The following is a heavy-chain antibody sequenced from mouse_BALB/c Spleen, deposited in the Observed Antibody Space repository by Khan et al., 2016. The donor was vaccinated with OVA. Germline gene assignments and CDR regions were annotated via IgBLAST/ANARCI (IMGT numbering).Heavy chain of an antibody. Sequence: EVQLQQSGPELVKPGASVKISCKASGYSFTGYFMNWVMQSHGTSLEWIGRINPHIGETLYNQKFKGKATLTVDESSRTAHMELRSLASEDSAVYYCARKNGSDFDYWGQGTTLTVSS. CDR1: GYSFTGYF. J-gene: IGHJ2*01. V-gene: IGHV1-20*02. CDR3: ARKNGSDFDY. D-gene: IGHD1-1*01. CDR2: INPHIGET.